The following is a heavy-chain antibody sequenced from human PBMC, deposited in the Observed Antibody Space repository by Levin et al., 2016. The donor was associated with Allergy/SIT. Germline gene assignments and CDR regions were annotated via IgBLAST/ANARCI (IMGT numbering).Heavy chain of an antibody. V-gene: IGHV4-59*08. CDR3: ARLNSRGYYLWPYFFDL. CDR2: ISYSGTT. D-gene: IGHD3-22*01. J-gene: IGHJ4*01. CDR1: GDSISSYY. Sequence: SETLSLTCTVSGDSISSYYWSWVRLSPGNRLEWIGYISYSGTTNYNPSLKSRVTISIDTSRTQFSLKLSSVAAADTAVYYCARLNSRGYYLWPYFFDLWGHGTRVTVSS.